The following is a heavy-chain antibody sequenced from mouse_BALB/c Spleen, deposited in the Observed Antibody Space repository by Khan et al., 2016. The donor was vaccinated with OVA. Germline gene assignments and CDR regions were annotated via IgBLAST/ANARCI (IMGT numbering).Heavy chain of an antibody. D-gene: IGHD2-14*01. J-gene: IGHJ3*01. CDR2: ISDGGSYT. CDR3: ARGGYGAFGY. Sequence: EVELVESGGGLVKPGGSLKLSCSASGFTFSDYYMYWVRQTPEKRLEWVATISDGGSYTYFPDSVEGRFTISRDNAKNNLYLQWISLKSEDTAMYYCARGGYGAFGYWGQGTLVTVSA. CDR1: GFTFSDYY. V-gene: IGHV5-4*02.